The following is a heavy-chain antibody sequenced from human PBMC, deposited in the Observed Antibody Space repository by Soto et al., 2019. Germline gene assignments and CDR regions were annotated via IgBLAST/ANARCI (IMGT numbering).Heavy chain of an antibody. Sequence: EVQLVESGGGLIQPGGSLRLSCAVSGFTVSNNYMSWVRQAPGKGLEGVSVIYSGGYTAYGDSVKGRFTISRDNSKNPLYFQRDSRGAAERAVYYGATEPGGGGYWGQGTLVTVSS. D-gene: IGHD3-10*01. CDR3: ATEPGGGGY. CDR1: GFTVSNNY. V-gene: IGHV3-53*01. CDR2: IYSGGYT. J-gene: IGHJ4*02.